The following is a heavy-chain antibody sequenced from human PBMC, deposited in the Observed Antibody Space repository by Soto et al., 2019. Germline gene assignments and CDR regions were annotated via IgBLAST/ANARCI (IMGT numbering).Heavy chain of an antibody. Sequence: GGSLRLSCAASGFTFSSYSMSWVRQAPGKGLEWVANIKQDESEKYYVDSVKGQFTISRDNSKNTLYLQMKSLRAEDTAVYYCAKGYTAMAYNWFDPWGQGTLVTVSS. D-gene: IGHD5-18*01. V-gene: IGHV3-7*03. CDR2: IKQDESEK. CDR1: GFTFSSYS. CDR3: AKGYTAMAYNWFDP. J-gene: IGHJ5*02.